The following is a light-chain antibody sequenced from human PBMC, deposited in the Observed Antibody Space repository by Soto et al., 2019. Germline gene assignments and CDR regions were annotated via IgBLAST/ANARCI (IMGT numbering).Light chain of an antibody. J-gene: IGKJ1*01. CDR2: GPS. Sequence: EVVMTQSPATLSVSPGERTTLSCRASQSVGSNLAWYQQKPGQAPRLLIYGPSTRATGLPARFSGSGSGTEFTLTISSLQSEDFAVYYCQQYNNFWTFGQGTKVEIK. CDR1: QSVGSN. V-gene: IGKV3-15*01. CDR3: QQYNNFWT.